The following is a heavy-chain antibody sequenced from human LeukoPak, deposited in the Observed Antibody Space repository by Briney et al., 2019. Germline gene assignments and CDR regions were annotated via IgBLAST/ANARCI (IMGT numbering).Heavy chain of an antibody. V-gene: IGHV1-46*04. J-gene: IGHJ6*02. CDR3: ARVWSYYNYGMDV. D-gene: IGHD2-21*01. Sequence: ASVKVSCKTSGYTFTTYYIHWVRQAPGQGLEWMGMINPSGGSTSYARILQGRITMTRDTSTSTVYMELTSLRSEDTAVYYCARVWSYYNYGMDVWGQGTTVTVPS. CDR1: GYTFTTYY. CDR2: INPSGGST.